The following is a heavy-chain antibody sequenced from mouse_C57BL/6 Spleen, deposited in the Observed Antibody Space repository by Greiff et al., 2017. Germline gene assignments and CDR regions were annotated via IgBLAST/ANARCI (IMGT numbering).Heavy chain of an antibody. CDR1: GYTFTSYW. J-gene: IGHJ4*01. CDR2: IHPNSGST. V-gene: IGHV1-64*01. CDR3: AIYYYGSSYGAMDY. Sequence: QVQLQQPGAELVKPGASVTLSCKASGYTFTSYWMHWVKQRPGQGLEWIGMIHPNSGSTNYNEKFKSKATLTVDKSSSTAYMQLSSLTSEDSAVYYCAIYYYGSSYGAMDYWGQGTSVTVSS. D-gene: IGHD1-1*01.